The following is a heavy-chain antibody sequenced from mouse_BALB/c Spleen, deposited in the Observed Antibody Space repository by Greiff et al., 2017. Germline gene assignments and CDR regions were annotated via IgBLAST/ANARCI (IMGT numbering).Heavy chain of an antibody. CDR2: INSNGGST. D-gene: IGHD1-1*01. J-gene: IGHJ1*01. CDR3: ARQENYYGSRWYFDV. CDR1: GFTFSSYY. Sequence: EVKVEESGGGLVKLRGSLKLSCAASGFTFSSYYMSWVRQTPEKRLELVAAINSNGGSTYYPDTVKGRFTISRDNAKNTLYLQMSSLKSEDTALYYCARQENYYGSRWYFDVWGAGTTVTVSS. V-gene: IGHV5-6-2*01.